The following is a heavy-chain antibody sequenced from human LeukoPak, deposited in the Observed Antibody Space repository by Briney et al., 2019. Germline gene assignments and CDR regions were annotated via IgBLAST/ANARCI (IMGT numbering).Heavy chain of an antibody. CDR3: ARIRRRITMIVVRGCSAFDI. Sequence: GSLRLSCAASGFTFSSYWMSWVRQPPGKGLEWIGEINHSGSTNYNPSLKSRVTISVDTSKNQFSLKLSSVTAADTAVYYCARIRRRITMIVVRGCSAFDIWGQGTMVTVSS. J-gene: IGHJ3*02. CDR1: GFTFSSYW. D-gene: IGHD3-22*01. V-gene: IGHV4-34*01. CDR2: INHSGST.